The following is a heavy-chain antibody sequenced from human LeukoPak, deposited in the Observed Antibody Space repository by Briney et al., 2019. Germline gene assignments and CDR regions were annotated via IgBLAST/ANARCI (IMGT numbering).Heavy chain of an antibody. J-gene: IGHJ4*02. V-gene: IGHV4-34*01. D-gene: IGHD2-15*01. CDR2: INHSGST. CDR1: GGSFSGYY. Sequence: SETLSLTCAVYGGSFSGYYWSWIRQPPGKGLEWIGEINHSGSTNYNPSLKSRVTISVDTSKNQFSLKLSSVTAADTAVYYCARGYCSGGSCDLFDYWGQGTLVTVSS. CDR3: ARGYCSGGSCDLFDY.